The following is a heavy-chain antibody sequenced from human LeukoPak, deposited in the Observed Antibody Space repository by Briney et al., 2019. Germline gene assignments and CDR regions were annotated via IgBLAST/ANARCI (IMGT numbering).Heavy chain of an antibody. Sequence: SSETLSLTCTVSGYSIIDGYHWGWIRQPPGKGLEWIGEINHSGSTNYNPSLKSRVTISVDTSKNQFSLKLSSVTAADTAVYYCASRYRSSSGKGDYWGQGTLVTVSS. CDR1: GYSIIDGYH. V-gene: IGHV4-38-2*02. CDR2: INHSGST. J-gene: IGHJ4*02. CDR3: ASRYRSSSGKGDY. D-gene: IGHD6-6*01.